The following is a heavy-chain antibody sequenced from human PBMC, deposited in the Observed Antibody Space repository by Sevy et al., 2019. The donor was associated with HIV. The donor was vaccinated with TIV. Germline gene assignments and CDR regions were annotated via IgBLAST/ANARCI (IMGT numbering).Heavy chain of an antibody. J-gene: IGHJ4*02. V-gene: IGHV1-69*13. D-gene: IGHD2-2*01. CDR2: IIPIFGTA. Sequence: ASVKVSCKASGGTFSSYAISWVRQAPGQGLEWMGGIIPIFGTANYAQKFQGRVTITADESTSTAYMELSSLRSEDTAVYYCVLPAAMRGGTLYFDYWGQGTLVTVSS. CDR3: VLPAAMRGGTLYFDY. CDR1: GGTFSSYA.